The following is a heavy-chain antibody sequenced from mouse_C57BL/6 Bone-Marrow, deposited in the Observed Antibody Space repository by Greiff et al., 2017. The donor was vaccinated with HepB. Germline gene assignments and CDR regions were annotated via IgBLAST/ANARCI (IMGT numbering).Heavy chain of an antibody. J-gene: IGHJ4*01. Sequence: EVMLVESGGGLVKPGGSLKLSCAASGFTFSSYSMSWVRQTPEKRLEWVATISDGGSYTYYPDNVKGRFTISRDNAKTNLYLQMSHLKSEDTAMYYCARDGPGAMDYWGQGTSVTVSA. CDR3: ARDGPGAMDY. CDR2: ISDGGSYT. CDR1: GFTFSSYS. V-gene: IGHV5-4*01.